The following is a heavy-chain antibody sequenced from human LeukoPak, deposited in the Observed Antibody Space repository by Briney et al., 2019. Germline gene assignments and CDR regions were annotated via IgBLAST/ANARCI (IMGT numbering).Heavy chain of an antibody. CDR3: ARGLSGSYYSTRYFDY. CDR1: GFTFSSYS. CDR2: ISSSSSYI. V-gene: IGHV3-21*01. D-gene: IGHD1-26*01. Sequence: PGGSLRLSCAASGFTFSSYSMNWVRQAPGKGLEWVSSISSSSSYIYYADSVKGRFTISRDNAKNSRYVQMNSLRAEDTAVYYCARGLSGSYYSTRYFDYWGQGTLVTVSS. J-gene: IGHJ4*02.